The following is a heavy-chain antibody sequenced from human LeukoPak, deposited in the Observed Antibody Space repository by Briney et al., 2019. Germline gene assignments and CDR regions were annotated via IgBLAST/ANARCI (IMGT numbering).Heavy chain of an antibody. Sequence: GASVKVSCKASGYTFTSYAMNWVRQAPGQGLEWMGWINTNTGNPTYAQGFTGRFDFSLDTSVSTAYLQISSLKAEDTAVYYCARGAAAGTHYYYGMDVWGQGTTVTVSS. CDR2: INTNTGNP. D-gene: IGHD6-13*01. J-gene: IGHJ6*02. CDR1: GYTFTSYA. V-gene: IGHV7-4-1*02. CDR3: ARGAAAGTHYYYGMDV.